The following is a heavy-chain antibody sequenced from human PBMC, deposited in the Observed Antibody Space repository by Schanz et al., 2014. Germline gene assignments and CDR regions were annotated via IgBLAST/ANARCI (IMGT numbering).Heavy chain of an antibody. CDR3: ARGGATRFDY. J-gene: IGHJ4*02. D-gene: IGHD1-26*01. V-gene: IGHV3-23*01. Sequence: EQVLESGGGFVQPGGSLRLSCATSGFTFTTFAMTWVRQAPGKGLEWVSGISDRGDGTNYGDSVRGRFTISRDNSKNTLYLQMNSLRAEDTAVYYCARGGATRFDYWGQGTLVTVSS. CDR2: ISDRGDGT. CDR1: GFTFTTFA.